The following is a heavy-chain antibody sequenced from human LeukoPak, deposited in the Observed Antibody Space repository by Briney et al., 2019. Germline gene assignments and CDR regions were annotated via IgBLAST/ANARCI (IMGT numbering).Heavy chain of an antibody. CDR3: ARDGDSSVYSYYYGLDV. CDR2: IYYSGST. V-gene: IGHV4-59*12. CDR1: GGSMSSYY. J-gene: IGHJ6*02. D-gene: IGHD3-22*01. Sequence: SETLSLTCTVSGGSMSSYYWSWIRQPPGKGLEWIGYIYYSGSTNYNPSLKSRVTISVDTSKNQFSLKLTSVTAADAAVYYCARDGDSSVYSYYYGLDVWGQGTTVTVSS.